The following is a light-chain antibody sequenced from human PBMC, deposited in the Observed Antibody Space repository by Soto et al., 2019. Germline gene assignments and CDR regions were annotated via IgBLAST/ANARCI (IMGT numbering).Light chain of an antibody. J-gene: IGKJ2*01. CDR2: GAS. V-gene: IGKV3-15*01. CDR1: QSVSSN. CDR3: QQYSKRPPST. Sequence: EIVMTQSPANLSVSPGERATLSCRASQSVSSNLAWYQQKPGQGPRLLIYGASTRATSIPARFSGSGSGTEFTPPIKSLQSEDFAVFSCQQYSKRPPSTFGPGKKLEIK.